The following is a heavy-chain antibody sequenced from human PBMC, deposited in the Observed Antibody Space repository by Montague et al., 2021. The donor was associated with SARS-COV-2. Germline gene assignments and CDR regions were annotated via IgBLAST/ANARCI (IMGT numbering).Heavy chain of an antibody. V-gene: IGHV4-34*01. D-gene: IGHD3-22*01. J-gene: IGHJ4*02. CDR3: ARGRFDTTMIVVVFTGAAHYFDS. Sequence: SETLSLTCAVYGGSFSDYYWTWIRQPPGKGLEWLGEVNHSGRINYNPSLKSRITISVDTSKNQFSLRLSSVTAADTAVYYCARGRFDTTMIVVVFTGAAHYFDSWGQGTLVSVSS. CDR1: GGSFSDYY. CDR2: VNHSGRI.